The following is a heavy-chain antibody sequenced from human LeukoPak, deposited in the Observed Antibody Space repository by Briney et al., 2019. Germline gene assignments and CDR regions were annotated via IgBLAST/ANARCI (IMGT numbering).Heavy chain of an antibody. CDR1: GFTFDDYG. V-gene: IGHV3-20*04. D-gene: IGHD6-13*01. J-gene: IGHJ3*02. Sequence: GGSLRLSCAASGFTFDDYGMSWVRQAPGKGQEWVSGINWNGGSTGYADSVKGRFTISRDNAKNSLYLQMNSLRAEDTALYYCARLSYSSSFKSNAFDIWGQGTMVTVSS. CDR3: ARLSYSSSFKSNAFDI. CDR2: INWNGGST.